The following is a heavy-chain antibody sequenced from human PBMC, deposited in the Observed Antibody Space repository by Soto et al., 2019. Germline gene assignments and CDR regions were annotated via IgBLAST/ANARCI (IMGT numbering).Heavy chain of an antibody. J-gene: IGHJ5*02. CDR3: ARGNTIFGVVIIPSPLNWFDP. D-gene: IGHD3-3*01. V-gene: IGHV4-34*01. CDR2: INHSGST. Sequence: PSETLSLTCAVYGGSFSGYYWSWIRQPPGKGLEWIGEINHSGSTNYNPSLKSRVTISVDTSKNQFSLKLSSVTAADTAVYYCARGNTIFGVVIIPSPLNWFDPWGQGTLVTVSS. CDR1: GGSFSGYY.